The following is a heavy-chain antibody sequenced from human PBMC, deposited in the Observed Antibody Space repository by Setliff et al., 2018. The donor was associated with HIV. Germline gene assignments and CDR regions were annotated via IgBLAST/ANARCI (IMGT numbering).Heavy chain of an antibody. Sequence: PSETLSLTCTVSGGSINSGSYYWGWIRQPPEKGLEWIGTMFYSGSTYYNPSLKSRVTIFIDTSKNQFSLRLSSVTAADTAVYYCARFYDYYGHRLDYWGQGTLVTVSS. J-gene: IGHJ4*02. CDR1: GGSINSGSYY. V-gene: IGHV4-39*01. CDR3: ARFYDYYGHRLDY. D-gene: IGHD3-16*01. CDR2: MFYSGST.